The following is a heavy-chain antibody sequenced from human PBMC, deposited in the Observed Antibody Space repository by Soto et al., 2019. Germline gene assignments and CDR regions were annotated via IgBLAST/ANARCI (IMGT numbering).Heavy chain of an antibody. Sequence: QVQLVESGGGEVQPGRSRTISCAASGFTFSTYGMHWVRRTPGKGLEWGAVISYDGTNKFYSGSVQGRCTISRDNFKNTLTLQMNSLRADDPAVYSCAKDLQSDVDYDSYGYGMDVWGLVTRVTVSS. CDR3: AKDLQSDVDYDSYGYGMDV. V-gene: IGHV3-30*18. D-gene: IGHD4-17*01. CDR2: ISYDGTNK. CDR1: GFTFSTYG. J-gene: IGHJ6*02.